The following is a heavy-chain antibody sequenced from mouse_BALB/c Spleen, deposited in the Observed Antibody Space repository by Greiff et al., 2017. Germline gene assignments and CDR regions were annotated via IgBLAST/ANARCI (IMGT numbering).Heavy chain of an antibody. D-gene: IGHD4-1*01. V-gene: IGHV5-6*02. Sequence: DVMLVESGGDLVKPGGSLKLSCAASGFTFSSYGMSWVRQTPDKRLEWVATISSGGSYTYYPDSVKGRFTISRDNAKNTLYLQMSSLKSEDTAMYYCARLGPGDYFDYWGQGTTLTVSS. CDR3: ARLGPGDYFDY. CDR2: ISSGGSYT. CDR1: GFTFSSYG. J-gene: IGHJ2*01.